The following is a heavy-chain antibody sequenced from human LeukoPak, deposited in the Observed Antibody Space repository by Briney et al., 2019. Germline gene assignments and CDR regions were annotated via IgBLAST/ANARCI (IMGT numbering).Heavy chain of an antibody. CDR1: GLRFSNVW. Sequence: GGSLTLSCAASGLRFSNVWMTWDRHPPGKVLEWVSTIKQDGSEKYYLDSAKGRFTISRDNAKNSLYLQMNSLRAEDTALYYCAKDIGSIGAFDIWGQGTMVTVSS. D-gene: IGHD2-15*01. CDR2: IKQDGSEK. J-gene: IGHJ3*02. V-gene: IGHV3-7*03. CDR3: AKDIGSIGAFDI.